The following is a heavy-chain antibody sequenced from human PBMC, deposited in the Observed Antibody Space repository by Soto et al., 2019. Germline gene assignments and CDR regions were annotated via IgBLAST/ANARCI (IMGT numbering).Heavy chain of an antibody. D-gene: IGHD6-25*01. CDR1: GFSFSTYG. V-gene: IGHV3-33*01. CDR3: AGAANSAGPTY. CDR2: IWYDGSEK. J-gene: IGHJ4*02. Sequence: QVQLVESGGGVVQPGKSLRLSCAASGFSFSTYGMHWVRQAPGRGLEWVALIWYDGSEKYYADSVTGRFTISRDNFRRTVSRHRHRLRDDDTAVYFGAGAANSAGPTYWGQGTLVTVSS.